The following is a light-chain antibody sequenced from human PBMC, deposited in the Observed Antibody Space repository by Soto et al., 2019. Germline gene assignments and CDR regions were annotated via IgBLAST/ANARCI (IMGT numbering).Light chain of an antibody. CDR2: AAS. CDR3: QNYNSVPYT. Sequence: EIRLTQSPSSLSASVGDRVTIACRASHDINNFLAWFQQRPGKVPELLMYAASTLKSGVPSRFSGSGSGTDFTLTIDGLQPEDFATYFCQNYNSVPYTFGQRTKLEIK. CDR1: HDINNF. J-gene: IGKJ2*01. V-gene: IGKV1-27*01.